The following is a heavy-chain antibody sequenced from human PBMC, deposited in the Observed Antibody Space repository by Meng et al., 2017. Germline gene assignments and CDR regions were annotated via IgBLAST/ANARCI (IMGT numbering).Heavy chain of an antibody. CDR2: IYTSGST. CDR3: ARFGGRYYYDSSAAGDY. J-gene: IGHJ4*02. Sequence: SETLSLTCTVSGGSISSGSYYWSWIRQPAGKGLEWIGRIYTSGSTNYNPSLKSRVTISVDTSKNQFSLKLSSVTAADTAVYYCARFGGRYYYDSSAAGDYWGQGTLVTVSS. CDR1: GGSISSGSYY. V-gene: IGHV4-61*02. D-gene: IGHD3-22*01.